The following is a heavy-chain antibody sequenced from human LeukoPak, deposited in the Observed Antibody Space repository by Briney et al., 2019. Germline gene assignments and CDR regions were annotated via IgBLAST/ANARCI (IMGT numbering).Heavy chain of an antibody. CDR1: GFTFSSYS. CDR3: ARDPISYCSGGSCYGGQGGY. J-gene: IGHJ4*02. Sequence: GGSLRLSCAASGFTFSSYSMNWVRQAPGKGLEWVSSISSSSSYIYYADSVKGRFTISRDNAKNSLYLQMNSLRAEDTAVYYCARDPISYCSGGSCYGGQGGYWGQGTLVTVSS. V-gene: IGHV3-21*01. D-gene: IGHD2-15*01. CDR2: ISSSSSYI.